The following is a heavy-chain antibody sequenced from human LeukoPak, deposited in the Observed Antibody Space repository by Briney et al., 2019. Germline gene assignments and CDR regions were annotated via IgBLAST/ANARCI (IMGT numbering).Heavy chain of an antibody. Sequence: GGSVRLSFAACGFTYSCYERKWLRQAPGKGLEWVSYISSSGSTIYYADSVKGRFTISRDNAKNSLYLQMNSLRAEDTAVYYCARDVLEAGMDVWGQGTTVTVSS. D-gene: IGHD2/OR15-2a*01. CDR1: GFTYSCYE. J-gene: IGHJ6*02. CDR2: ISSSGSTI. V-gene: IGHV3-48*03. CDR3: ARDVLEAGMDV.